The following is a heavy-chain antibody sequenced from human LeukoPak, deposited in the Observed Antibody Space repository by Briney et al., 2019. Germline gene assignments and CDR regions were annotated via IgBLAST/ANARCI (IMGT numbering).Heavy chain of an antibody. D-gene: IGHD5-24*01. V-gene: IGHV4-59*12. Sequence: SETLSLTCTVPGGSISSYYWSWIRQPPGKGLEWIGYIYYSGSTNYNPSLKSRVTISVDTSKSQFSLKLSSVTAADTAVYYCARDGYNGLDYWGQGTLVTVSS. CDR1: GGSISSYY. CDR3: ARDGYNGLDY. CDR2: IYYSGST. J-gene: IGHJ4*02.